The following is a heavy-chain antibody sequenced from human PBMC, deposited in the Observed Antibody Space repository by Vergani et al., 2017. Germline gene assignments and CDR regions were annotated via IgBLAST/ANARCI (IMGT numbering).Heavy chain of an antibody. CDR2: IGTAGDT. D-gene: IGHD4-23*01. CDR1: GFTFDDYA. Sequence: VQLVESGGGLVKPGGSLRLSCAASGFTFDDYAMHWVRQATGKGLEWVSAIGTAGDTYYADSVKGRFTISRDNSKNTLYLQMNSLRAEDTAVYYCAKGRTTTVVTGDYWGQGTLVTVSS. CDR3: AKGRTTTVVTGDY. J-gene: IGHJ4*02. V-gene: IGHV3-13*01.